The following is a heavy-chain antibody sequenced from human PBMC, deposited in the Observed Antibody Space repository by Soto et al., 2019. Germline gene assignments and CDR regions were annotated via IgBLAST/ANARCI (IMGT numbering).Heavy chain of an antibody. Sequence: QVHLVQSEGEVKKPGASVKVSCKTSGYTFSDYGVSWVRQAPGQGLEWMGWINTFNGNTKYEQKFQGRVTLSIDTSTRXXXXELXXLXXXXXXXXXXXXXXIPENYWGQGTRVTVSS. CDR3: XXXXIPENY. V-gene: IGHV1-18*01. J-gene: IGHJ4*02. CDR1: GYTFSDYG. CDR2: INTFNGNT. D-gene: IGHD2-2*01.